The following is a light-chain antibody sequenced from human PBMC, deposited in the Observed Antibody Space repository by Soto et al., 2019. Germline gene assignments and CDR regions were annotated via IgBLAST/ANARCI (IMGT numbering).Light chain of an antibody. Sequence: DIVMTQSPDSLAVSLGERATINCKSSQSVLYSSNDKNYLAWYQQKPGQPPKLFIYWASTRASGVPDRVSGSWSGTDFTLTISSLQAEDVAVYYCQQYYSTPYTFGQGTKLEIK. CDR1: QSVLYSSNDKNY. J-gene: IGKJ2*01. V-gene: IGKV4-1*01. CDR3: QQYYSTPYT. CDR2: WAS.